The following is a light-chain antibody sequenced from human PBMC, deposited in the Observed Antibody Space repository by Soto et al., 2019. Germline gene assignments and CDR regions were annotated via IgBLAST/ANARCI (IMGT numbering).Light chain of an antibody. Sequence: DIVLTQSPATLSLSPVERATLSFRASQSVSTYVAWYQQKPGQAPRLLIYGASSRATGIPDRFSGSGSGTDFTLTISRLEPEDFAVYYCQQYGSSRTFGQGTKVDIK. CDR3: QQYGSSRT. CDR2: GAS. J-gene: IGKJ1*01. CDR1: QSVSTY. V-gene: IGKV3-20*01.